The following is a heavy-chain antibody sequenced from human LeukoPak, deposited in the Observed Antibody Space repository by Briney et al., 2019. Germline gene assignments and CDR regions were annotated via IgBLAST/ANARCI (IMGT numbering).Heavy chain of an antibody. V-gene: IGHV3-30*18. CDR2: ISYDGSNK. CDR3: AKDDCSSTSCLHRGAFDI. Sequence: PGGSLRLSCAASGFTFSSYGMHWVRQAPGKGLEWVAVISYDGSNKYYADSVKGRFTISRDNSKNTLYLQMNSLRAEDTAVYYCAKDDCSSTSCLHRGAFDIWGQGTMVTVSS. CDR1: GFTFSSYG. D-gene: IGHD2-2*01. J-gene: IGHJ3*02.